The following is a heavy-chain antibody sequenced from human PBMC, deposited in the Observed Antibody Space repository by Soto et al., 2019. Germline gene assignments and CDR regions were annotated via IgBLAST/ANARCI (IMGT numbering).Heavy chain of an antibody. Sequence: PSETLSLTCAVYSGSFSGYYWSWICQSPGKGLEWIGEIDHSGSTNYNPSLKSRVTMSVDTSKNQFSLKLSSVTAADTAVYYCARGRGVRGAMSHYYSVMDVWGLGTTVT. J-gene: IGHJ6*02. CDR1: SGSFSGYY. V-gene: IGHV4-34*01. CDR3: ARGRGVRGAMSHYYSVMDV. D-gene: IGHD3-10*01. CDR2: IDHSGST.